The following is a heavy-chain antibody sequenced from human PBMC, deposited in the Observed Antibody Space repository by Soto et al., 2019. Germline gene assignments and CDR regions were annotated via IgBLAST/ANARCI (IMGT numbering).Heavy chain of an antibody. D-gene: IGHD2-21*02. V-gene: IGHV5-51*01. CDR3: AIIHCGGDCSFDY. CDR2: IYPGDSDT. CDR1: GYNFASYW. Sequence: PGESLKLSCKGSGYNFASYWIGWVRQMPGKGLEWMGIIYPGDSDTTYSPSFQGQVTLSADKSTTTAYLQWGSLKASDTAVYYCAIIHCGGDCSFDYWGQGTLVTVS. J-gene: IGHJ4*02.